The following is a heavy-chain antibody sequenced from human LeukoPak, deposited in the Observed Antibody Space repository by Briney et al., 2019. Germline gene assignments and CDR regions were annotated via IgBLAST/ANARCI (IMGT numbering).Heavy chain of an antibody. V-gene: IGHV1-8*01. Sequence: ASVKVSCKASGYTFTSYDINWVRQATGQGLEWMGWMNPNSGNTGYAQKFQGRVTMTRNTSISTAYMELSSLRSEDTAVYYCAADRVMVYAGYYYYGMDVWGQGTTVTVSS. CDR2: MNPNSGNT. CDR1: GYTFTSYD. J-gene: IGHJ6*02. D-gene: IGHD2-8*01. CDR3: AADRVMVYAGYYYYGMDV.